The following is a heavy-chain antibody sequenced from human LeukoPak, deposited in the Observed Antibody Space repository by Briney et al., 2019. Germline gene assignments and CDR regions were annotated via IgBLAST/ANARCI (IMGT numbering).Heavy chain of an antibody. Sequence: PGGSLRLSCAASGFTFSSYEMNWVRQAPGKGLEWVSYISSSGSTIYYADSVKGRFTISRDNAKNSLYLQMNSLRAEDTAVYYCAGGRRGGSYCYYWGQGTLVTVSS. J-gene: IGHJ4*02. V-gene: IGHV3-48*03. CDR2: ISSSGSTI. CDR3: AGGRRGGSYCYY. D-gene: IGHD1-26*01. CDR1: GFTFSSYE.